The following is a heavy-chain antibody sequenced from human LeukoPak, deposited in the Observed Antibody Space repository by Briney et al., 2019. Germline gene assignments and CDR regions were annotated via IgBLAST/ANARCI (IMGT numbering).Heavy chain of an antibody. Sequence: ASVKVSCTASGYTFTSYAMHWVRQAPGQRLEWMGWINAGNGNTKYSQKFQGRVTITRDTSASTAYMELSSLRSEDTAVYYCASPLYSSTPPEHWGQGTLVTVSS. CDR3: ASPLYSSTPPEH. D-gene: IGHD6-13*01. J-gene: IGHJ1*01. CDR2: INAGNGNT. V-gene: IGHV1-3*01. CDR1: GYTFTSYA.